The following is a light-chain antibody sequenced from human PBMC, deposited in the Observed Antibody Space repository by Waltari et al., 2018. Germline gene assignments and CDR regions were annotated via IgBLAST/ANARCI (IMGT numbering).Light chain of an antibody. CDR2: GAS. J-gene: IGKJ4*01. V-gene: IGKV3-20*01. Sequence: EIALTQSPGTLSLSPGERATLSCRASQTITGSWLTWYQRKPGQAPRLPIYGASIRATGIPVRFSGSGSGTDFTLTISRLEPEDFAVYYCQQYDGSSVTFGGGTKVEVK. CDR1: QTITGSW. CDR3: QQYDGSSVT.